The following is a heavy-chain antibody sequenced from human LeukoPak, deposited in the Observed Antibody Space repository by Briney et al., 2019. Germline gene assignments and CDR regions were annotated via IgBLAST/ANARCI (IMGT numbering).Heavy chain of an antibody. J-gene: IGHJ5*02. CDR3: ARYGVLRFLEWLPVPAGRFDP. Sequence: SETLSLTCTVSGGSISSSSYYWGWIRQPPGKGLEWIGSIYYSGSTYYNPSLKSRVTISVDTSKNQFSLKLSSVTAADTAVYYCARYGVLRFLEWLPVPAGRFDPWGQGTLVTVSS. V-gene: IGHV4-39*07. CDR2: IYYSGST. CDR1: GGSISSSSYY. D-gene: IGHD3-3*01.